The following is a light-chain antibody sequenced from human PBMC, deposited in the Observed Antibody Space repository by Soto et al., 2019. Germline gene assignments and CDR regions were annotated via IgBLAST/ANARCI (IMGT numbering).Light chain of an antibody. J-gene: IGKJ4*02. CDR3: QQYDSTART. CDR2: TAS. CDR1: QSIGSC. Sequence: DIQMPQSPSSLSASVGDSFTITCRASQSIGSCLAWYQQKPGKAPKLLIYTASTLESGVPSSFSGSGSGTEFTLTISSLQPEDFATYYCQQYDSTARTFGRGTKVDIK. V-gene: IGKV1-5*03.